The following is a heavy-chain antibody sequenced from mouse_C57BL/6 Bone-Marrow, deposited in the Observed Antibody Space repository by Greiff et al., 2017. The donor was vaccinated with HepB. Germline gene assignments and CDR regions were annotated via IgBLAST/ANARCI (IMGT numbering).Heavy chain of an antibody. J-gene: IGHJ4*01. Sequence: VKVVESGAELVRPGTSVKMSCKASGYTFTNYWIGWAKQRPGHGLEWIGDIYPGGGYTNYNEKFKGKATLTADKSSSTAYMQFSSLTSEDSAIYYCARKSNYVYYAMDYWGQGTSVTVSS. CDR1: GYTFTNYW. CDR2: IYPGGGYT. D-gene: IGHD2-5*01. CDR3: ARKSNYVYYAMDY. V-gene: IGHV1-63*01.